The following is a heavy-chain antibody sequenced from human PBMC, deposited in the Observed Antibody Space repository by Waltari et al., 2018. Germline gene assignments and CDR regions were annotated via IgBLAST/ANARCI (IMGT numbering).Heavy chain of an antibody. CDR2: ISGSGGST. CDR3: AKLKVVIGYFQH. V-gene: IGHV3-23*01. D-gene: IGHD3-22*01. J-gene: IGHJ1*01. CDR1: GFTFSSYA. Sequence: EVQPLESGGGLVQPGGSLRLSCAASGFTFSSYAMSWVRQAPGKGLEWVSAISGSGGSTYYADSVKGRFTISRDNSKNTLYLQMNSLRAEDTAVYYCAKLKVVIGYFQHWGQGTLVTVSS.